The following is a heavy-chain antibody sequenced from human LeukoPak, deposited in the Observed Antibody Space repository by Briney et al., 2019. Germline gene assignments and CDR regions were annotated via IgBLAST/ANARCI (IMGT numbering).Heavy chain of an antibody. CDR1: GGSLSSYS. CDR2: MSYSGSN. V-gene: IGHV4-59*08. D-gene: IGHD2-15*01. J-gene: IGHJ3*02. CDR3: ARCSGDEPDPFDI. Sequence: SETLSLTCTVSGGSLSSYSWSWIRQPPGKGLESIGYMSYSGSNNYNPSLKSRVTMSVDTSRNQLSLKMSSVTAADTAVYYCARCSGDEPDPFDIWGRGTMVTVSS.